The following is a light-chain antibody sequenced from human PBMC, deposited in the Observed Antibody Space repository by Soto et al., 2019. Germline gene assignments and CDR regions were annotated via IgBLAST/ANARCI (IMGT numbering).Light chain of an antibody. Sequence: EIMLTQSPGTLSLSPGERATLSCRASQSVSSSYLAWYQQQPGQAPRLLIYGASSRATGIPDRFSGSGSGTDFTLTISRLEPEDFAMYYCQQYGSPPITFSQGTRLEIK. CDR3: QQYGSPPIT. CDR1: QSVSSSY. CDR2: GAS. J-gene: IGKJ5*01. V-gene: IGKV3-20*01.